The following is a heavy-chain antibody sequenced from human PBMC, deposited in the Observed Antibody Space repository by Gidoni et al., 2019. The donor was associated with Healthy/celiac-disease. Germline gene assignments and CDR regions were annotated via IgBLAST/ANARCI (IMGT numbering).Heavy chain of an antibody. V-gene: IGHV3-33*01. CDR1: GFTFSSYG. CDR3: ARGDSSGQDY. D-gene: IGHD3-22*01. J-gene: IGHJ4*02. Sequence: QVQLVESGGGVVQPGRSLRLSCAASGFTFSSYGMHWVRQAPGKGREWVAVIWYDGSNKYYADSVKGRFTISRDNSKNTLYLQMNSLRAEDTAVYYCARGDSSGQDYWGQGTLVTVSS. CDR2: IWYDGSNK.